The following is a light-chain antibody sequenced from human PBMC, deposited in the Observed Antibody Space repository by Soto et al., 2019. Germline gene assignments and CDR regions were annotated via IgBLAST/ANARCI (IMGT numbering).Light chain of an antibody. CDR1: QSVSSY. V-gene: IGKV3-11*01. CDR2: DAS. J-gene: IGKJ4*01. CDR3: QQRSNLAPT. Sequence: VLTKSPNNLTLSPRERATLSGRASQSVSSYLAWYQQKPGQAPRLLIYDASNRATGIPARFSGSGSGTDGTITISGLKMEDCAVYYCQQRSNLAPTFGEGTKVDIK.